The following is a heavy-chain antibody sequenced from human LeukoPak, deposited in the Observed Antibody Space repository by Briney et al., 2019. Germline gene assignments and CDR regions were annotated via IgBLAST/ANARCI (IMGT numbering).Heavy chain of an antibody. J-gene: IGHJ4*02. Sequence: GGSLRLSCAASGFTFSSYGMTWVRQAPGKGLEWVSGISGSAGGTYYADSVRGRLTISRDNANKSLYLQMNSLRAEDTAVYYCATSGGHGWNYYFDNWGQGTLVTVSS. CDR2: ISGSAGGT. D-gene: IGHD5-12*01. CDR3: ATSGGHGWNYYFDN. V-gene: IGHV3-23*01. CDR1: GFTFSSYG.